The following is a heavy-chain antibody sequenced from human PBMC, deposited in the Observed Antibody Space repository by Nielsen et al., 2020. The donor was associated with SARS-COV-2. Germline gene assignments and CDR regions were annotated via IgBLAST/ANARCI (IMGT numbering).Heavy chain of an antibody. Sequence: GGSLRLSCAASGFTFCSYDMHWVRQAPGKGLEWVAVISYDGSNKYYADSVKGRFTISRDNSKNTLYLQMNSLRAEDTAVYYCASSHITGTPIDYWGQGTLVTVSS. D-gene: IGHD1-20*01. CDR3: ASSHITGTPIDY. V-gene: IGHV3-30*04. J-gene: IGHJ4*02. CDR1: GFTFCSYD. CDR2: ISYDGSNK.